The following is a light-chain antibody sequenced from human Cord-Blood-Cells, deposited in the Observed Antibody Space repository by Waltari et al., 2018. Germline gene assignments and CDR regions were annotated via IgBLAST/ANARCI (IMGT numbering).Light chain of an antibody. CDR3: SSYTSSSTPWV. Sequence: QSALTQPASVSGSPGQSITIPCTGPSSDVGGYNYFSWYQQHPGKAPKLMIYDVSNRPSGVSNRFSGSKSGNTASLTISGLQAEDEADYYCSSYTSSSTPWVFGGGTKLTVL. CDR1: SSDVGGYNY. CDR2: DVS. J-gene: IGLJ3*02. V-gene: IGLV2-14*03.